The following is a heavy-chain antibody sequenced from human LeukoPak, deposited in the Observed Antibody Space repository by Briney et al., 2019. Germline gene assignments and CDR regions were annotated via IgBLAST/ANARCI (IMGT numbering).Heavy chain of an antibody. CDR1: GGSISSYY. D-gene: IGHD3-22*01. J-gene: IGHJ1*01. V-gene: IGHV4-59*01. CDR3: ARGYYYDSSGYGH. Sequence: PSETLSLTCTVSGGSISSYYWSWIRQPPGKGLEWIGYIYYSGSTNYNPSLKSRVTISVDTSKNQFSLKLSSVTAADTAVYYCARGYYYDSSGYGHWGQGTLVTVSS. CDR2: IYYSGST.